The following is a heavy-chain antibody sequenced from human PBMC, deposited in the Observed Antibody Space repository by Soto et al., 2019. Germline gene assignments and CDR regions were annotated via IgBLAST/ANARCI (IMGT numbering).Heavy chain of an antibody. CDR1: GFTFSSYA. V-gene: IGHV3-23*01. CDR2: ISGSGGRL. D-gene: IGHD3-10*01. Sequence: EVQLLESGGGLVQPGGALRLSCAASGFTFSSYAMSWVRQAPGQGLEWVSAISGSGGRLSYANSVKVRFTISRDNSKNTLYLQMNSLRAEDTGVYYSARDADEGDFDYWGQGSLVNVYS. J-gene: IGHJ4*02. CDR3: ARDADEGDFDY.